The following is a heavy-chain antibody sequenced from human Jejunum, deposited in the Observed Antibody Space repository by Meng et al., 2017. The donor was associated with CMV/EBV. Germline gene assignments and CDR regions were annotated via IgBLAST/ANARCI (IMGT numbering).Heavy chain of an antibody. J-gene: IGHJ4*02. Sequence: TFSDYYMSWIRQAPGKGLEWVSYISSSGSTIYYADSVKGRFTISRDNAKNSLYLQMSSLRAEDTAVYYCARVRHDSSGYLYYFDYWGQGTLVTVSS. CDR1: TFSDYY. CDR2: ISSSGSTI. D-gene: IGHD3-22*01. V-gene: IGHV3-11*01. CDR3: ARVRHDSSGYLYYFDY.